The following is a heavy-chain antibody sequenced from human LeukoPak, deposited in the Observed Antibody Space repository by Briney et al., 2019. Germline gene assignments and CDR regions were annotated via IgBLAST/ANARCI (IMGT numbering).Heavy chain of an antibody. D-gene: IGHD3-22*01. V-gene: IGHV5-10-1*01. CDR1: GYSFTSYW. CDR2: IDPSDSYS. Sequence: GESLKISCKGSGYSFTSYWFSWVRQMPGKGLEWMGRIDPSDSYSNYSPSFQGHVAISADKSISTAYLQWSSLKASDTAMYYCARYDISAYRDDYGGQGTLVTVYS. CDR3: ARYDISAYRDDY. J-gene: IGHJ4*02.